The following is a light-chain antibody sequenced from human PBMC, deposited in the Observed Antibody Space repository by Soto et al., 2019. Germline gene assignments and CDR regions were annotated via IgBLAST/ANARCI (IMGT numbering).Light chain of an antibody. CDR1: QSVSNNY. Sequence: EIVMTQTPNTLSVSPGERATLPCRTSQSVSNNYLAWYQQKPGQAPRLLMYGASSRATGTPDRISGGGSGTDFTLTISRLEPEDFAVYYCQHYVTSSITFGQGTRLEIK. J-gene: IGKJ5*01. CDR2: GAS. CDR3: QHYVTSSIT. V-gene: IGKV3-20*01.